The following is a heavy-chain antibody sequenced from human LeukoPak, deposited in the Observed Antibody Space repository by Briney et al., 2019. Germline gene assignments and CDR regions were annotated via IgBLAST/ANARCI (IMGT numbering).Heavy chain of an antibody. D-gene: IGHD5-12*01. Sequence: GGSLRLSCAASGFSFSSYSIHWVRQAPGKGLEWVAVISSDGNSKNFALSVKGRFAISRDNSKNTLFLQMYNLRSEDTALYYCVSPTADYPFLYYFDSWGQGTLVTVSS. CDR1: GFSFSSYS. CDR2: ISSDGNSK. J-gene: IGHJ4*02. CDR3: VSPTADYPFLYYFDS. V-gene: IGHV3-30*09.